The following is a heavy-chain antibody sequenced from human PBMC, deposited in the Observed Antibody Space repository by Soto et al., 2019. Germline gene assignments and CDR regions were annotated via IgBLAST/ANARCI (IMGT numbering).Heavy chain of an antibody. V-gene: IGHV4-4*07. CDR1: GGSISRYY. CDR3: ARANGSGSYYRTFGEVIFDP. CDR2: IYSSGGT. J-gene: IGHJ5*02. D-gene: IGHD3-10*01. Sequence: ETLSLTCTVSGGSISRYYWSWIRQPAGKGLEWIGRIYSSGGTNYNPSLKSRVTMSVDTSKKQFSLKLSSVTAADTAVYYCARANGSGSYYRTFGEVIFDPWGQGTLVTVS.